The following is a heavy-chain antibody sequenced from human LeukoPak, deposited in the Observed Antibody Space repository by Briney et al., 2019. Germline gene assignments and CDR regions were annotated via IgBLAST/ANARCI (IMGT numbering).Heavy chain of an antibody. CDR3: ARAPEWGKSNFYYYMDV. D-gene: IGHD1-26*01. CDR2: MNPNSGNT. V-gene: IGHV1-8*01. J-gene: IGHJ6*03. Sequence: ASVKLSCKASGYTFTSYDINWVRQATGQGLEWMGWMNPNSGNTGYAQKFQGRVTMTRNTSINTAYMELSSLRSEDTAVYYCARAPEWGKSNFYYYMDVWGKGTTVTVSS. CDR1: GYTFTSYD.